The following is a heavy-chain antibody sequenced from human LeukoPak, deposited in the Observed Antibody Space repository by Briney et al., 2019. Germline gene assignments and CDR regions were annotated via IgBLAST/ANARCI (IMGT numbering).Heavy chain of an antibody. CDR1: GFTFSGYS. Sequence: PGGCLRLSCAASGFTFSGYSMNWVRQAPGKGLEWVSSISRGSSYIYYADSVKGRFTISRDNAKNSLYLQMNSLRAEDTAVYFCARDAGEYSDLYYFDYWGQGTLVTVSS. J-gene: IGHJ4*02. V-gene: IGHV3-21*01. CDR3: ARDAGEYSDLYYFDY. CDR2: ISRGSSYI. D-gene: IGHD4-11*01.